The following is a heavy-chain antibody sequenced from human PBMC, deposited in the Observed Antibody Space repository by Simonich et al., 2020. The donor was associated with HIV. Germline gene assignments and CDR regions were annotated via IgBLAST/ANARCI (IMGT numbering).Heavy chain of an antibody. Sequence: QVQMVQSGAEVKKPGASVKVSCKASGFTFASFYITLVRQAPGQGLEWMGWINSYKGNTNYAQNLQGRVTMTTDTSTSTDYMERRSLRSDDTAVYYCARGGKHNFWSGHDGFDIWGQGTMVTVSS. D-gene: IGHD3-3*01. J-gene: IGHJ3*02. V-gene: IGHV1-18*01. CDR2: INSYKGNT. CDR1: GFTFASFY. CDR3: ARGGKHNFWSGHDGFDI.